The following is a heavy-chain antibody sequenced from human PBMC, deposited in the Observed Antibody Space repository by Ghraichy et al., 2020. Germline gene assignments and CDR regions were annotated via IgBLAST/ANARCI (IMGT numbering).Heavy chain of an antibody. J-gene: IGHJ4*02. V-gene: IGHV3-30*18. CDR2: ISNDGSKK. D-gene: IGHD4-17*01. Sequence: GGSLRLSCAASGFTFSSYGMHWVRQAPGKGLEWVAVISNDGSKKFYADSVKGRFTISRDNSKNTLSLQMNSLTTEDTAVYHCAKPLDQNTVTKGPDCWGQGTLVTVSS. CDR3: AKPLDQNTVTKGPDC. CDR1: GFTFSSYG.